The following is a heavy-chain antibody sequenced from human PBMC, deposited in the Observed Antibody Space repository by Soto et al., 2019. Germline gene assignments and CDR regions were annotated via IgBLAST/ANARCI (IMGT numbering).Heavy chain of an antibody. Sequence: SETLSLTCTVSGGSISIYYWSWIRQPPGKGLEWIGYIYYSGYTNYNPSLKSRVTISVDTSKNQFSLKLSSVTAADTAVYYCARVLFGRGNWFDPWGQGTLVTVSS. CDR2: IYYSGYT. D-gene: IGHD3-3*01. CDR3: ARVLFGRGNWFDP. CDR1: GGSISIYY. J-gene: IGHJ5*02. V-gene: IGHV4-59*01.